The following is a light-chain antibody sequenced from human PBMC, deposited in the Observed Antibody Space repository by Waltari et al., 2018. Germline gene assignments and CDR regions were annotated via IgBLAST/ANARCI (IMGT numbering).Light chain of an antibody. J-gene: IGKJ1*01. V-gene: IGKV1-NL1*01. CDR2: VAS. Sequence: TCLAMQGISKSLAGYQQKPGKAPKLLLYVASVLETGVPSRFSGSGSGTDYTLTISGLQPEDFATYYCQQYYTTPLTFGQGTKVEVK. CDR3: QQYYTTPLT. CDR1: QGISKS.